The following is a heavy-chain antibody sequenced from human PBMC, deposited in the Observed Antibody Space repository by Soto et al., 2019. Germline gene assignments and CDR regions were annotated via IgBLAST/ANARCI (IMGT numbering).Heavy chain of an antibody. CDR3: ASSYCGGNCYSTFPLEYYYYGMDV. D-gene: IGHD2-21*02. CDR2: ISAYNGNI. J-gene: IGHJ6*02. V-gene: IGHV1-18*01. CDR1: GYTFTNYG. Sequence: QVQLVQSGAEVKKPGASVKVSCKASGYTFTNYGISWVRQAPGQGLEWMGWISAYNGNINYAQKLQGRVTMTTDTSPRTAYRELRSRRSDDTAVYYCASSYCGGNCYSTFPLEYYYYGMDVWGQGTTVTVSS.